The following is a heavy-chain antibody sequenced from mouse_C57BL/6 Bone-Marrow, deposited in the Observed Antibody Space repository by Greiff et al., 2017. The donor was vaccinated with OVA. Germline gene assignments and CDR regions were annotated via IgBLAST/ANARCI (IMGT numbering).Heavy chain of an antibody. J-gene: IGHJ4*01. D-gene: IGHD3-2*02. CDR2: IYPRSGNT. V-gene: IGHV1-81*01. CDR3: ARRTAQARDYYAMDY. Sequence: VHLVESGAELARPGASVKLSCKASGYTFTSYGISWVKQRTGQGLEWIGEIYPRSGNTYYNEKFKGKATLTADKSSSTAYMELRSLTSEDSAVYFCARRTAQARDYYAMDYWGQGTSVTVSS. CDR1: GYTFTSYG.